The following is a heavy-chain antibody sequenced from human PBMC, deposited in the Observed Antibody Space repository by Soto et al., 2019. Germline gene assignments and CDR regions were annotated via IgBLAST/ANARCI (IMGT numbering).Heavy chain of an antibody. CDR2: IYYTGNT. Sequence: PSETLSLTCTVSGGSINSYYWSWIRQPPGKGLEWIGYIYYTGNTNYNPSLKSRVTISVDTSKNQFSLKLNSVIAADTAVYYCARDLWGYCGTDCYPLDVWGQGTTVTVSS. CDR3: ARDLWGYCGTDCYPLDV. D-gene: IGHD2-21*02. J-gene: IGHJ6*02. V-gene: IGHV4-59*01. CDR1: GGSINSYY.